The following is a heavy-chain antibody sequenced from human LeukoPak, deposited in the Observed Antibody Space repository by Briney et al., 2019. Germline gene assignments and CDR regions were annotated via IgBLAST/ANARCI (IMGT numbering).Heavy chain of an antibody. CDR2: ISYDGSNK. J-gene: IGHJ4*02. V-gene: IGHV3-30-3*01. CDR3: ARAVEMASIEVGY. D-gene: IGHD5-24*01. Sequence: PGRSLRLSCAASGFTFSSYAMHWVRQAPGKGLEWVAVISYDGSNKYYADSVKGRFTISRDNAKNSLFLQMNSLRAEDTAVYYCARAVEMASIEVGYWGQGTLVTVSS. CDR1: GFTFSSYA.